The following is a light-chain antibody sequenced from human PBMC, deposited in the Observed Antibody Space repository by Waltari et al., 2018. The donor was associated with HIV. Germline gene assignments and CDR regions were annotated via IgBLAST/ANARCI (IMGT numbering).Light chain of an antibody. V-gene: IGKV3-20*01. J-gene: IGKJ1*01. Sequence: EIVLTQSPGTLSLSPGDRATLPCRASQSVNSNYLAWYQQKPGQAPRLLIYGASSRATGIPNRFSGSGSGTDFTLTISSLEPEDSAVYYCQQYGSSPRTFGQGTNVEIK. CDR3: QQYGSSPRT. CDR1: QSVNSNY. CDR2: GAS.